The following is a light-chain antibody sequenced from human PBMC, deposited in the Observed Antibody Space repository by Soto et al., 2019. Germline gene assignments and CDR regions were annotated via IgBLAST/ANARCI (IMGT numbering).Light chain of an antibody. CDR2: LNSDGSH. CDR1: SGRISYA. CDR3: QTWGTGIHV. Sequence: QPVLTQSPSASASLGASVKLTCTLSSGRISYAIAWHQQQPEKGPRYLMILNSDGSHRKGDGIPDRFSGSSSGTERYLTISSLQSEDEADYYCQTWGTGIHVFGGGTKVTVL. J-gene: IGLJ2*01. V-gene: IGLV4-69*01.